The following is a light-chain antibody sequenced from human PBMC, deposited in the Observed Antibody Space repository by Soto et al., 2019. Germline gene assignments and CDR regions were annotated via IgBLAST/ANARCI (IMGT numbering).Light chain of an antibody. CDR2: YAS. CDR1: QDISQY. V-gene: IGKV1-27*01. Sequence: DIQMTQSPSSLSASVGDRVTLTCRASQDISQYLAWYQQRPGKVPKLLIYYASTLQSGVPSRFSGSGSGTEFTLTTSSLQPEDVATYYCLKYTKDAPGTFGQGTKGEI. CDR3: LKYTKDAPGT. J-gene: IGKJ1*01.